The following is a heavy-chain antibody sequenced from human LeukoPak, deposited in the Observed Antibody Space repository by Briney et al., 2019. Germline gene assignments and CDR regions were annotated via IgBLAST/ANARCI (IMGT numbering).Heavy chain of an antibody. CDR1: EFTFSSYN. CDR2: ISFDGSNK. J-gene: IGHJ4*02. Sequence: GRSLRLSCAASEFTFSSYNMHWVRQAPGKGLEWVAVISFDGSNKYYADSVKGRFTISRDNSKNTMYMKMNSLRAEDTAVYYCARESGYSYGRFDYWGQGTLVTVSS. V-gene: IGHV3-30*04. D-gene: IGHD5-18*01. CDR3: ARESGYSYGRFDY.